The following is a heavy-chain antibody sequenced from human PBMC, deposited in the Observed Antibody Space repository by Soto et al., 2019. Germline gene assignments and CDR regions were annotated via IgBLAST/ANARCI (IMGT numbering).Heavy chain of an antibody. J-gene: IGHJ4*02. Sequence: EVQLLESGGGLVRPGGSLRLSCAASGFTFKNYAMGWIRQAPGKGLEWISVISFSGTITLYADSAKGRFTISRDFSNNTLSLQMSSLRGDDTAVYYCGRARYLLVDQPLYFEYWGQGTLVTVSS. CDR3: GRARYLLVDQPLYFEY. V-gene: IGHV3-23*01. CDR1: GFTFKNYA. D-gene: IGHD2-15*01. CDR2: ISFSGTIT.